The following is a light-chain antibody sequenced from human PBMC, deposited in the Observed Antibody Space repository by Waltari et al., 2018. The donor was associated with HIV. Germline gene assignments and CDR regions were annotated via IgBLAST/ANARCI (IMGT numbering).Light chain of an antibody. CDR3: CSYAGNYSYV. CDR2: DVS. CDR1: SRDVGDSTY. Sequence: QSALTQPRSVSGSPGQSVTLSCPGTSRDVGDSTYVSWYRQNPGKVPKLMIYDVSKRPSGVPDRFSGSRSGNTASLTISGLQAEDEADYFCCSYAGNYSYVFGSGSRVTVL. J-gene: IGLJ1*01. V-gene: IGLV2-11*01.